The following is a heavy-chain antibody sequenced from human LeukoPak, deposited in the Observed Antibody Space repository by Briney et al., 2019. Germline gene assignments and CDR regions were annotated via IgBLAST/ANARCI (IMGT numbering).Heavy chain of an antibody. Sequence: SETLSLTCTVSGGSISSYYWSWIRQPAGKGLEWIGRIYTSGSTNYNPSLESRVTMSVDTSKNQFSLKLSSVTAADTAVYYCARDRGPGYCSSTSCPASYYYYGMDVWGQGTTVTVSS. J-gene: IGHJ6*02. D-gene: IGHD2-2*01. CDR2: IYTSGST. V-gene: IGHV4-4*07. CDR3: ARDRGPGYCSSTSCPASYYYYGMDV. CDR1: GGSISSYY.